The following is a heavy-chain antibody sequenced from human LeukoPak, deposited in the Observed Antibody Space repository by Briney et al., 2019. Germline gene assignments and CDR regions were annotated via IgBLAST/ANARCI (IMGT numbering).Heavy chain of an antibody. J-gene: IGHJ3*02. D-gene: IGHD6-13*01. CDR3: ARASIAAADAFDI. V-gene: IGHV3-33*08. Sequence: GGSLRLFCAASGFTFSSYAMHWVRQAPGRGLEWVAVIWYDGSNKYYADSVKGRFTISRDNSKNTLYLQMNSLRAEDTAVYYCARASIAAADAFDIWGQGTMVTVSS. CDR2: IWYDGSNK. CDR1: GFTFSSYA.